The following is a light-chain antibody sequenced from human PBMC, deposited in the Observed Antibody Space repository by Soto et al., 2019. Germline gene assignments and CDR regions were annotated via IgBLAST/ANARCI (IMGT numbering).Light chain of an antibody. CDR2: GAS. Sequence: EIVMTQSPATLSVSPGERATFSCRASQNVSSNLAWYQQKPGQAPRLLIYGASTRATGIPGRFSGSASGTDFTLTISRLEPEDFAVYYCQQYGPSPMYTFGQGTNLEIK. CDR3: QQYGPSPMYT. CDR1: QNVSSN. V-gene: IGKV3-20*01. J-gene: IGKJ2*01.